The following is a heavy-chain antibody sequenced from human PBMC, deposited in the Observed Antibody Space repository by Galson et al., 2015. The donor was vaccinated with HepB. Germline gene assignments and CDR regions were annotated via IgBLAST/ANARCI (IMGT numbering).Heavy chain of an antibody. Sequence: SLRLSCAASTFIFSTYSMNWVRQAPGKGLEWVSYISSSSTTIYYADSVKGRFTISRDNAKNSLYLQMNSLRAEDTALYYCARVTDYGGNSPFDYWGQGTLVTVSS. V-gene: IGHV3-48*04. CDR2: ISSSSTTI. CDR1: TFIFSTYS. J-gene: IGHJ4*02. CDR3: ARVTDYGGNSPFDY. D-gene: IGHD4-23*01.